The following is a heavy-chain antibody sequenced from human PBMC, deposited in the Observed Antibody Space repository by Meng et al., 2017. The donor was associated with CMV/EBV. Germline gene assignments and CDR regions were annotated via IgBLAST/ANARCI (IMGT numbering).Heavy chain of an antibody. V-gene: IGHV3-23*01. D-gene: IGHD6-6*01. CDR2: ISGSGGNT. Sequence: GESLKISCAASGFTFSSYDMSWVRQAPGKGLEWVSAISGSGGNTNYADSVKGRFTISRDNSKNTLYLQMNSLRAEDTAVYYCARDQFMYSSSFGGMDVWGQGTTVTVSS. J-gene: IGHJ6*02. CDR3: ARDQFMYSSSFGGMDV. CDR1: GFTFSSYD.